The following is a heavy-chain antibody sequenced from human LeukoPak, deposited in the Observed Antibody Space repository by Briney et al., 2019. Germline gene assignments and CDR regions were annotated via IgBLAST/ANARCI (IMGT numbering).Heavy chain of an antibody. Sequence: SETLSLICTVSGASITETTYFWGWLRQPPGKGLEWIGSIYYRGNTYYNPSLKSRVTLFVDTSKNQFSLKLTSVTAADTAIYYCARRKVAAEIDFWGQGTLVTVSS. V-gene: IGHV4-39*01. CDR3: ARRKVAAEIDF. CDR1: GASITETTYF. J-gene: IGHJ4*02. D-gene: IGHD6-13*01. CDR2: IYYRGNT.